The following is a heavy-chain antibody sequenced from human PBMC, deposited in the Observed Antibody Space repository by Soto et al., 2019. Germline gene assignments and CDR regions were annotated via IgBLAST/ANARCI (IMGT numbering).Heavy chain of an antibody. J-gene: IGHJ5*02. CDR2: IKHIGGT. D-gene: IGHD3-10*01. CDR3: ARTYYYRSGTYFAWFDP. Sequence: PSETLSLTCDVSGGSFSGYYWSWIRQSPGKGLEWFGQIKHIGGTNYNPLLKSRVTISVDTPRNQFSLKLSSLTAADTAVYFCARTYYYRSGTYFAWFDPWGQGTLVTVS. V-gene: IGHV4-34*01. CDR1: GGSFSGYY.